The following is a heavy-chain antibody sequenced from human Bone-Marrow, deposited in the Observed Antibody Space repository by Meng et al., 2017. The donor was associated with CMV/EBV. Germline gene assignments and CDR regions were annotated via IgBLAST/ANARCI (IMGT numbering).Heavy chain of an antibody. Sequence: GESLKISCAASGFTFSSYWMSWVRQAPGKGLEWVAFIRYDGSNKYYADSVKGRFTISRDNSKNTLYLQMNSLRAEDTAVYYCAKDSPRFDPWGQGTLVTVSS. J-gene: IGHJ5*02. V-gene: IGHV3-30*02. CDR1: GFTFSSYW. CDR3: AKDSPRFDP. CDR2: IRYDGSNK.